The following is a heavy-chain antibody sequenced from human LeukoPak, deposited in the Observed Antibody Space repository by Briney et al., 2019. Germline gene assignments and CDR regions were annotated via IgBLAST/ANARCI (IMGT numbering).Heavy chain of an antibody. CDR1: GFAFSTYS. D-gene: IGHD1-26*01. V-gene: IGHV3-21*01. J-gene: IGHJ4*02. Sequence: PGGSLRLSCAASGFAFSTYSMNWVRQAPGKGLEWVSSISSSSTYIYYADSVTGRVTISRDNAKNSLYLQMNSLGAEDTAVYYCARVLSGCETTRCELDYWGQGTLVTVSS. CDR3: ARVLSGCETTRCELDY. CDR2: ISSSSTYI.